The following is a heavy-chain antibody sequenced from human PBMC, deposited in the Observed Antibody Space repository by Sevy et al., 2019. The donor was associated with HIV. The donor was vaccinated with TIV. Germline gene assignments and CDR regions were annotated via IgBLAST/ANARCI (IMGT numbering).Heavy chain of an antibody. V-gene: IGHV4-59*01. Sequence: SETLSLTCTVSGGSMSTYYWSWIRQPPGKGLEWIGYIYYSGSTNYNPSLKSRVTISVDTSKNQFSLQLSSVTAADTAVYYCAPVGWRHAFAYWVQGTLVSVSS. J-gene: IGHJ4*02. CDR1: GGSMSTYY. CDR3: APVGWRHAFAY. D-gene: IGHD1-26*01. CDR2: IYYSGST.